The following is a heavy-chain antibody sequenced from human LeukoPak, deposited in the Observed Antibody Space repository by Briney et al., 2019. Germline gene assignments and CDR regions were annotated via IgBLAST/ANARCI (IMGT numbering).Heavy chain of an antibody. CDR3: ARDLAYSRLDY. D-gene: IGHD5-18*01. CDR1: GFSFGNSW. Sequence: GGSLRLSCAASGFSFGNSWMDWVRQAPGKGVEWVASINPDGSEKYSVDSVEGRFTISRDNAKNLLYLQVNSLRVEDTAFYYCARDLAYSRLDYWGQGMLVTVSS. V-gene: IGHV3-7*01. J-gene: IGHJ4*02. CDR2: INPDGSEK.